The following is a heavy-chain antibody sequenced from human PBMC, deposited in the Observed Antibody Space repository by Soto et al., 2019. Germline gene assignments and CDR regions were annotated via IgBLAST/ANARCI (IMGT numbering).Heavy chain of an antibody. D-gene: IGHD6-19*01. CDR3: ARSSYSSGELY. Sequence: SQTLSLTCAISGDSVSGNSVAWNWIRQSPSRGLEWLGRTYYRSKWYYDYALSVRSRITINPDTSRNQFSLQLLSVTPEDTAVYYCARSSYSSGELYWGQGTLVTVSS. CDR2: TYYRSKWYY. J-gene: IGHJ4*02. V-gene: IGHV6-1*01. CDR1: GDSVSGNSVA.